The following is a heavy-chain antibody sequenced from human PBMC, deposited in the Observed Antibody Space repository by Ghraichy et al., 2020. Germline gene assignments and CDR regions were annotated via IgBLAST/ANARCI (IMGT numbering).Heavy chain of an antibody. J-gene: IGHJ4*02. D-gene: IGHD3-16*02. Sequence: GGSLRLSCVASGFTFSSYNMNWVRQAPGKGLEWVSYISSSSSTIYYADSVKGRFTISRDNAKNSLYLQMNSLRAEDTAVYYCARAGYYDYIWGSYRALGYWGQGTLVTVSS. CDR1: GFTFSSYN. CDR2: ISSSSSTI. CDR3: ARAGYYDYIWGSYRALGY. V-gene: IGHV3-48*01.